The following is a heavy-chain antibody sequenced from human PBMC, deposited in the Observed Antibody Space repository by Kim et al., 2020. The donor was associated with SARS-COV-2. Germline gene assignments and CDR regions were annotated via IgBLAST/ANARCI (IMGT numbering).Heavy chain of an antibody. D-gene: IGHD3-10*01. CDR3: ARGPRGGLLWFGEASYYYYGMDV. Sequence: SETLSLTCAAYGGSFSGYYWSWIRQPPGKGLEWIGEINHSGSTNYNPSLKSRVTISVDTSKNQFSLKLSSVTAADTAVYYCARGPRGGLLWFGEASYYYYGMDVWGQGTTVTVSS. J-gene: IGHJ6*02. CDR1: GGSFSGYY. V-gene: IGHV4-34*01. CDR2: INHSGST.